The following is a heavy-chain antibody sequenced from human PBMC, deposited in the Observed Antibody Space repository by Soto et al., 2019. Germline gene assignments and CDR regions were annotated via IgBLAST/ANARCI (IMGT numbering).Heavy chain of an antibody. CDR3: ARDDDYPDNGFDY. V-gene: IGHV3-33*01. Sequence: QVQLVESGGGVVQPGSSLRLLCAASGFTFSEYGMHWVRQAPGKGLERLAVIVREGTEQYYADSVKGRFTISRDNSKNTLYLQMNSLRVDDTAVYYCARDDDYPDNGFDYWGQGTLLTVSS. CDR2: IVREGTEQ. J-gene: IGHJ4*02. D-gene: IGHD4-17*01. CDR1: GFTFSEYG.